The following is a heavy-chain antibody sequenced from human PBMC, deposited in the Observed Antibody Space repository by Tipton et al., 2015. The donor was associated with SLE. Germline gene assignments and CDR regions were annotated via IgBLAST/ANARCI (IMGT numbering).Heavy chain of an antibody. CDR3: AGEEETAIDAFDI. J-gene: IGHJ3*02. D-gene: IGHD5-18*01. CDR1: GGSISSGDYY. Sequence: LRLSCTVSGGSISSGDYYWSWIRQPPGKGLEWIGRIYTSGSTNYNPSLKSRVTISVDTSKNQFSLKLSSVTAADTAVYYCAGEEETAIDAFDIWGQGTMVTVSS. CDR2: IYTSGST. V-gene: IGHV4-61*02.